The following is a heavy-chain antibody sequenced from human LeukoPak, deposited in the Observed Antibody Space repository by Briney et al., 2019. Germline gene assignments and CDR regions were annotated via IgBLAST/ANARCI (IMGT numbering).Heavy chain of an antibody. CDR3: ARLSGWYGMDV. CDR2: IGTAGDT. J-gene: IGHJ6*02. CDR1: GFTFSSYD. V-gene: IGHV3-13*01. D-gene: IGHD6-25*01. Sequence: GGSLRLSCAASGFTFSSYDMHWVRQATGKGLEWVSAIGTAGDTYYPGSVKGRFTISRENAKNSLYLQMNSLRAGDTAVYYCARLSGWYGMDVWGQGTTVTVSS.